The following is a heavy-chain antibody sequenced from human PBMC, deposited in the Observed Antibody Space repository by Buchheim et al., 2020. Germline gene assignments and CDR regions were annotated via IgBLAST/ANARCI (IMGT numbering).Heavy chain of an antibody. J-gene: IGHJ4*02. CDR1: GFTFSSYW. D-gene: IGHD6-13*01. CDR2: IKQDGSEK. CDR3: ARAPDQQLVGNY. Sequence: EVQLVESGGGLVQPGGSLRLSCVASGFTFSSYWMSWVRQAPGKGLEWVANIKQDGSEKYYVDSVKGRFTISRDNAKNSLYLQMNCLRAEYTAVYYCARAPDQQLVGNYWGQGTL. V-gene: IGHV3-7*01.